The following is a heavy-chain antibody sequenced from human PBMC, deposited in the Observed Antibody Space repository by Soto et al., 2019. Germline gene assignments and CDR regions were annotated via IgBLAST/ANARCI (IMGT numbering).Heavy chain of an antibody. V-gene: IGHV1-69*13. CDR3: ARDRAVAGSDWFDP. Sequence: ASVKVSCKASGGTFSSYAISWVRQAPGQGLEWMGGIIPIFGTANYAQKFQGRVTITADESTSTAYMELSSLRSEDTAVYYCARDRAVAGSDWFDPWGQGTLVTVSS. CDR1: GGTFSSYA. J-gene: IGHJ5*02. CDR2: IIPIFGTA. D-gene: IGHD6-19*01.